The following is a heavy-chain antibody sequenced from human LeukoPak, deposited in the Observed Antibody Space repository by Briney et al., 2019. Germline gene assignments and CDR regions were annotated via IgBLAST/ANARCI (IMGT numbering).Heavy chain of an antibody. D-gene: IGHD6-13*01. CDR3: ARKPSLGSSWDFDY. CDR2: IYPGDSDT. Sequence: GGSLEISCEGSGSLFTSYWIGWGRQLPGKGLGWGGIIYPGDSDTRYSPSFQGQVTISADKSISTAYLQWSSLKASDTAMYYCARKPSLGSSWDFDYWGQGTLVSVPS. CDR1: GSLFTSYW. V-gene: IGHV5-51*01. J-gene: IGHJ4*02.